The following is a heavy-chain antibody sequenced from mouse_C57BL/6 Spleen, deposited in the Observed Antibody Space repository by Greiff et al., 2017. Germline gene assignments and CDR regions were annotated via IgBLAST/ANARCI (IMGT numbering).Heavy chain of an antibody. Sequence: EVMLVESGEGLVKPGGSLKLSCAASGFTFSSYAMSWVRQTPEKRLEWVAYISSGGDYIYYADTVKGRFTISRDNARNTLYLQMSSLKSEDTAMYYCTRVYYGSSSLYFDVWGTGTTVTVSS. J-gene: IGHJ1*03. CDR3: TRVYYGSSSLYFDV. V-gene: IGHV5-9-1*02. CDR2: ISSGGDYI. D-gene: IGHD1-1*01. CDR1: GFTFSSYA.